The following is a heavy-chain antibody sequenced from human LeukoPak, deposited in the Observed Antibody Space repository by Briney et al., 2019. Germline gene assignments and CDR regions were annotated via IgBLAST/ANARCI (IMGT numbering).Heavy chain of an antibody. CDR3: AKRGYSSGWYQKYYYYGMDV. D-gene: IGHD6-19*01. Sequence: PGGSLRLSCAASGFTFSSYAMSWVRQAPGKGLEWVSAISGSGGSTYYVDSVKGRFTISRDNSKNTLYLQMNSLRAEDTAVYYCAKRGYSSGWYQKYYYYGMDVWGQGTTVTVSS. V-gene: IGHV3-23*01. CDR1: GFTFSSYA. J-gene: IGHJ6*02. CDR2: ISGSGGST.